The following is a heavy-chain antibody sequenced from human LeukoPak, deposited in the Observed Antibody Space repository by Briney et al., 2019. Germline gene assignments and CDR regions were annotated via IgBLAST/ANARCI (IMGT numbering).Heavy chain of an antibody. D-gene: IGHD5-24*01. V-gene: IGHV1-46*01. CDR2: INPSGGST. CDR3: ARDRTGRDGYNFWFDR. Sequence: GASVKVSCKASGYTFTSYYMHWVRQAPGQGLEWMGIINPSGGSTSYAQKFQGRVTMTRDMSTSTVYMELSSLRSEDTAVYYCARDRTGRDGYNFWFDRWGQGTLVTVSS. CDR1: GYTFTSYY. J-gene: IGHJ5*02.